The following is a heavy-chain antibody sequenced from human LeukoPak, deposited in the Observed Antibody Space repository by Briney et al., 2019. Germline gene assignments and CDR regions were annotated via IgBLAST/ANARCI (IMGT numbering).Heavy chain of an antibody. CDR1: GYTFTDYY. V-gene: IGHV1-2*02. CDR2: INSNSGGT. D-gene: IGHD2-2*02. CDR3: ARDPECSIASCYTNY. J-gene: IGHJ4*02. Sequence: GSVKLSCTASGYTFTDYYMHWVRQAPGKGLEWMGWINSNSGGTKYAETVKGRVTMTRDTSKSTAYMEMNRLRSDETAVYYCARDPECSIASCYTNYWGQGTLVTASS.